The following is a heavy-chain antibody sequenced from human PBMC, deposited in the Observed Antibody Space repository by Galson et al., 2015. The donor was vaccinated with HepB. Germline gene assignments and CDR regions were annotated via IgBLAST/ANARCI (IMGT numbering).Heavy chain of an antibody. CDR2: ISYDGSNK. V-gene: IGHV3-30-3*01. D-gene: IGHD6-19*01. CDR3: ARWTYSSGWLVDC. Sequence: SLRLSCAASGFTFSSYAMHWVRQAPGKGLEWVAVISYDGSNKYYADSVKGRFTISRDNSKNTLYLQMNSLRAEDTAVYYCARWTYSSGWLVDCWGQGTLVTVSS. CDR1: GFTFSSYA. J-gene: IGHJ4*02.